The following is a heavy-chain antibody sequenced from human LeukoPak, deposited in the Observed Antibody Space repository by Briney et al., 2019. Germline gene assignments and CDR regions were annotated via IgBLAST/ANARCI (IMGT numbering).Heavy chain of an antibody. CDR1: GYTFTSYG. Sequence: GASVKVSCKASGYTFTSYGISWVRQAPGQGLEWMGRIIPILGIANYAQKFQGRVTITADKSTSTAYMELSSLRSEDTAVYYCARDGFPGYYDSSGYYFDYWGQGTLVTVSS. D-gene: IGHD3-22*01. J-gene: IGHJ4*02. CDR2: IIPILGIA. CDR3: ARDGFPGYYDSSGYYFDY. V-gene: IGHV1-69*04.